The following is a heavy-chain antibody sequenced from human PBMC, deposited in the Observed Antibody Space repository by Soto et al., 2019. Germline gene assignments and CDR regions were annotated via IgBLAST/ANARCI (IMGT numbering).Heavy chain of an antibody. V-gene: IGHV1-18*01. D-gene: IGHD6-19*01. CDR3: ASAIAVAGECWFDP. Sequence: QVQLVQSGAEVKKPGASVKVSCKASGYTFTSYGISWVRQAPGQGLEWMGWISAYNGNTNYAQKLQGRDTMTTDTSTSTASMELRSLRSDDTAVYYCASAIAVAGECWFDPWGQGTLVTVSS. J-gene: IGHJ5*02. CDR2: ISAYNGNT. CDR1: GYTFTSYG.